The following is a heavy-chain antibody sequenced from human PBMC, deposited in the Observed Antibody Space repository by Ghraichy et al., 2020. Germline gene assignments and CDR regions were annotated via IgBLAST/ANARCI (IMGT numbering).Heavy chain of an antibody. CDR3: ARQSMDTPADGDHLYYGLDV. J-gene: IGHJ6*02. D-gene: IGHD5-18*01. CDR2: ISTIGTT. Sequence: SETLSLTCSVSGGSINNDYWVWIRQAPGKGPVWIGHISTIGTTNYNPYLNSRLTISLATSKNQFFLKLTSVTAADTAVYYCARQSMDTPADGDHLYYGLDVWGPGTTVTVSS. CDR1: GGSINNDY. V-gene: IGHV4-4*09.